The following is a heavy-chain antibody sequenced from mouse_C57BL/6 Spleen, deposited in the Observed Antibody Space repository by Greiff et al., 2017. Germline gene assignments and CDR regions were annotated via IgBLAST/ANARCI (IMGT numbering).Heavy chain of an antibody. D-gene: IGHD2-4*01. CDR1: GCTFTDYY. V-gene: IGHV1-26*01. Sequence: EVQLQQSGPELVKPGASVKISCKASGCTFTDYYMNWVKQSHGKSLEWIGDINPNNGGTSYNQKFKGKATLTVDKSSSTAYMELRSLTSEDSAVYYCARRDLYDYQAWFAYWGQGTLVTVSA. CDR3: ARRDLYDYQAWFAY. CDR2: INPNNGGT. J-gene: IGHJ3*01.